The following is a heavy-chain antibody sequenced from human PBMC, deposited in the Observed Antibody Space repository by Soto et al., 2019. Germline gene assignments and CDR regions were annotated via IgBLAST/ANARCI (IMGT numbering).Heavy chain of an antibody. D-gene: IGHD2-21*02. CDR2: IYYSGST. J-gene: IGHJ5*02. CDR3: TPLYCGGDCYYSHWFDP. Sequence: SETLSLTCTVSGGSISSYYWSWIRQPPGKGLEWIGYIYYSGSTNYNPSLKSRVTISVDTSKNQFSLKLSSVTAADTAVYYCTPLYCGGDCYYSHWFDPWGQGTLVTVSS. V-gene: IGHV4-59*01. CDR1: GGSISSYY.